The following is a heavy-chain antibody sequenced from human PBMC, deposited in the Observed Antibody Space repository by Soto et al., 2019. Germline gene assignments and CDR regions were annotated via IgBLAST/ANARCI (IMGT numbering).Heavy chain of an antibody. J-gene: IGHJ5*02. CDR2: MSTYTGDT. Sequence: QVQLVQSGAEVKKPGASVKVSCKTFGYSFTVYGISWVRQAPGQGLEWMGWMSTYTGDTNYARKFRGRVTMTTDISQSTASMELRSLTSDDTAVYYCARDPGGATGFDPWGQGTPVIVST. D-gene: IGHD1-1*01. V-gene: IGHV1-18*01. CDR3: ARDPGGATGFDP. CDR1: GYSFTVYG.